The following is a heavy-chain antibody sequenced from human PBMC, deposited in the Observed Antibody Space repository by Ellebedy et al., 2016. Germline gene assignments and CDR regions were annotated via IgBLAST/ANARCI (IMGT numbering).Heavy chain of an antibody. D-gene: IGHD2-2*03. CDR1: GFTFSSYW. CDR3: ARIGYCTSPSCNYHFDN. Sequence: GESLKISCAASGFTFSSYWMHWVRQAPGKGLVWVSRTNSDGSIPSYADSVKGRFTISRDNAKSTLYLQMNSLRAEDTAVYYCARIGYCTSPSCNYHFDNWGQGTLITVSS. CDR2: TNSDGSIP. V-gene: IGHV3-74*01. J-gene: IGHJ4*02.